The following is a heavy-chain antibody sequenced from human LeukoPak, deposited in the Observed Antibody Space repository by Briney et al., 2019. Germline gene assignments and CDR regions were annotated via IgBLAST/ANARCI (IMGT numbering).Heavy chain of an antibody. J-gene: IGHJ6*03. V-gene: IGHV3-20*04. Sequence: GGSLRLSCAASGFTFSSYWMHWVRQAPGKGLEWVSGINWNGGSTGYADSVKGRFTISRDNAKNSLYLQMNSLRAEDTALYYCARDVAARRTYYYYYYMDVWGKGTTVTVSS. CDR2: INWNGGST. CDR1: GFTFSSYW. CDR3: ARDVAARRTYYYYYYMDV. D-gene: IGHD6-6*01.